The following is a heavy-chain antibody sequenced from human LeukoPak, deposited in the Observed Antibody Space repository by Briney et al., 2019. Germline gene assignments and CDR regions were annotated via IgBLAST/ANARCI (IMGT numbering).Heavy chain of an antibody. CDR1: GFTFSSYE. Sequence: GGSLRLSCAASGFTFSSYEMNWVRKAPGKGLEWVSYISSSGSTIYYADSVKGRFTISRDNAKNSLYLQMNSLRAEDTAVYYCARDRDSSSLQEYYYGMDVWGQGTTVTVSS. V-gene: IGHV3-48*03. J-gene: IGHJ6*02. CDR3: ARDRDSSSLQEYYYGMDV. D-gene: IGHD6-6*01. CDR2: ISSSGSTI.